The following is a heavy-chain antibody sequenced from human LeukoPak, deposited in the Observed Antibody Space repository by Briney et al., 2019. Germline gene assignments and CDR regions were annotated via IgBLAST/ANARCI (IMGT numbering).Heavy chain of an antibody. J-gene: IGHJ4*02. D-gene: IGHD6-13*01. CDR3: AKRGSSWYGSDY. CDR2: ISGSGGST. CDR1: GFTFSSYA. V-gene: IGHV3-23*01. Sequence: GGSLRLSCAASGFTFSSYAMSWVRQAPGKGLGWVSAISGSGGSTYYADSVKGRFTISRDNSKNTLYLQMNSLRAEDTAVYYCAKRGSSWYGSDYWGQGTLVTVSS.